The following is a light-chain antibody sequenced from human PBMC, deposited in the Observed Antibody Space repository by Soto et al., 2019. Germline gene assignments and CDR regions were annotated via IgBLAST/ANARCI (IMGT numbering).Light chain of an antibody. Sequence: MVMADAPVRLSVTTGERATLYFRASQKISRSVAWYQQKPGQGPSLLIYGTSTRAGGVPARFSGGGSGTEFTLTITSLQSEDFTRYYCHQSNGWPRPFCQGTMVAI. J-gene: IGKJ1*01. CDR3: HQSNGWPRP. CDR1: QKISRS. V-gene: IGKV3-15*01. CDR2: GTS.